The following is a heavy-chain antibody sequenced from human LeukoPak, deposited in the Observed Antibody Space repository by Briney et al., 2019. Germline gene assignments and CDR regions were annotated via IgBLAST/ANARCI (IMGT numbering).Heavy chain of an antibody. CDR2: ISSNGGRT. J-gene: IGHJ1*01. CDR1: GFTFRSYG. V-gene: IGHV3-64*01. Sequence: GGSLILSCAASGFTFRSYGMHWVRQAPGKGLEYVSAISSNGGRTYYANSVKGRFTISRDNSRNTLYLQMGSLRAEDMAVYYCATYYYDSGGFHFHHWGQGTLVTVSS. CDR3: ATYYYDSGGFHFHH. D-gene: IGHD3-22*01.